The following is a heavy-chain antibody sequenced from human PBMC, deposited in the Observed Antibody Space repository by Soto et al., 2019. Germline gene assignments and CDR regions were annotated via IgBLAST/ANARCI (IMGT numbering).Heavy chain of an antibody. D-gene: IGHD6-13*01. CDR2: IIPIFGTA. V-gene: IGHV1-69*13. CDR1: GGTFSSYA. J-gene: IGHJ4*02. Sequence: ASVKVSCKASGGTFSSYAISWVRQAPGQGLEWMGGIIPIFGTANYAQKFQGRVTITADESTSTAYMELSSLRSEDTAVYYCARERSATPAAAGIQWGDEDDYWGQGTLVTVSS. CDR3: ARERSATPAAAGIQWGDEDDY.